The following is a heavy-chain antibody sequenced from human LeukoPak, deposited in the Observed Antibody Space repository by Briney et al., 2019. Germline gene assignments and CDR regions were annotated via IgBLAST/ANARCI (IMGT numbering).Heavy chain of an antibody. J-gene: IGHJ4*02. CDR2: ISVTGVST. CDR1: QFTFSIYA. CDR3: AKIGFTSDY. V-gene: IGHV3-23*01. Sequence: GGSLRLSCAASQFTFSIYAMGWVRQAPGKGLEWVSIISVTGVSTYYADSVKGRFTISRDNSKNTLYLQMNSLRAEDTAVYYCAKIGFTSDYWGQGTLVTVSS. D-gene: IGHD3-10*01.